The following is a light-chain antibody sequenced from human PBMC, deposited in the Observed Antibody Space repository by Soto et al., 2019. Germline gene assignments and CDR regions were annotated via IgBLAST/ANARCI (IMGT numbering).Light chain of an antibody. Sequence: DMQMTQSPSTLSASVGDRVTITCRASQSISSWLVWYQQKPGKAPKLLIYDASSLESGVPSRFSGSGSGTEFTLTISSLQPDDFATYYCQQYNSYSYTFGQGTKLEIK. CDR1: QSISSW. V-gene: IGKV1-5*01. CDR2: DAS. J-gene: IGKJ2*01. CDR3: QQYNSYSYT.